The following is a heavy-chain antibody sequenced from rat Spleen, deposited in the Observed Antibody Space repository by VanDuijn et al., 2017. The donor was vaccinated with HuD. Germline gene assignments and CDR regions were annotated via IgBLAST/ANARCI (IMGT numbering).Heavy chain of an antibody. Sequence: EVQLVESGGGLVQPGRSMKLSCAASGFTFSNYDMAWVRQAPTKGLEWIASITTNGGSTYYPDSVKGRFTISRDNAKSTLYLQMNSLRSEDTATYYFTRDGNYPLDYWGQGVMVTVSS. V-gene: IGHV5-25*01. CDR1: GFTFSNYD. CDR2: ITTNGGST. J-gene: IGHJ2*01. CDR3: TRDGNYPLDY. D-gene: IGHD1-4*01.